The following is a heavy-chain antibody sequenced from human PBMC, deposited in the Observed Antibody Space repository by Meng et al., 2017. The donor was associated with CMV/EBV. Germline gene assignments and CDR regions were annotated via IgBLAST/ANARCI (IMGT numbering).Heavy chain of an antibody. CDR1: GGSFSGYY. V-gene: IGHV4-34*01. J-gene: IGHJ5*02. CDR3: ARDLLSTIFP. Sequence: SLTCAVYGGSFSGYYWSWIRQPPGKGLEWIGGIYYSGSTYYNPSLKSRVTISVDTSKNQFSLKLSSVTAADTAVYYCARDLLSTIFPWGQGTLVTVSS. D-gene: IGHD3-3*01. CDR2: IYYSGST.